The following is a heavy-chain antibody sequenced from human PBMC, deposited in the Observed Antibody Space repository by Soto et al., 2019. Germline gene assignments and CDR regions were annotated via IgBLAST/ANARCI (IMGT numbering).Heavy chain of an antibody. CDR1: GFTFSSYA. CDR3: AKDSGYCTNGVCPSFYD. J-gene: IGHJ4*02. CDR2: ISGSGGST. Sequence: EVQLLESGGGLVQPGGSLRLSCAASGFTFSSYAMSWVRQAPGKGLDCVSAISGSGGSTYYADSVKGRFTISRDNSKNTLYLQMNSLRAEDTAVYYCAKDSGYCTNGVCPSFYDCGQGTLVTVSA. V-gene: IGHV3-23*01. D-gene: IGHD2-8*01.